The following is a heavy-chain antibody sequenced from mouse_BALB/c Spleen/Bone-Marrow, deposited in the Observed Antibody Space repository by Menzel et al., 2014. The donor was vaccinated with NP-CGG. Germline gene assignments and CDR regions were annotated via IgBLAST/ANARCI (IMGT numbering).Heavy chain of an antibody. V-gene: IGHV4-1*02. J-gene: IGHJ3*01. D-gene: IGHD5-1*01. CDR3: AKNCTYDYVAY. CDR1: GFDFSRYW. Sequence: EVNLVESGGGLVRPGGSLKLSCAASGFDFSRYWMTWVRQAPGKGLEWIGEINPDSSTINYTPSLTDKFIISRDNSNNTLYLKTNKEITKNTALYYSAKNCTYDYVAYWGQGTLVTVSA. CDR2: INPDSSTI.